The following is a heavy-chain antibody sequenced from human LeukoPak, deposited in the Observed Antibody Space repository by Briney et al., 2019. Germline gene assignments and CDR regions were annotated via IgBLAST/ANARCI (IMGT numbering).Heavy chain of an antibody. CDR2: ILPDGSNS. Sequence: GGSLRLSCAVSGFTFSTYAMYGVRQAPGKGLEWVAVILPDGSNSFYADSVKGRFTISRDNSKDTLFLQMSSLSSEDTALYYCARDTYASSWSPLNHWGQGTLVTVSS. CDR3: ARDTYASSWSPLNH. CDR1: GFTFSTYA. D-gene: IGHD6-13*01. V-gene: IGHV3-30-3*01. J-gene: IGHJ5*02.